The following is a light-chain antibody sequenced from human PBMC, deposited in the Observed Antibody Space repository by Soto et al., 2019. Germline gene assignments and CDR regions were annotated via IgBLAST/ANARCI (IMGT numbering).Light chain of an antibody. CDR1: SSDVGGYNY. V-gene: IGLV2-14*01. Sequence: QSALTQPASVSGSPGQSITISCTGTSSDVGGYNYVSWYQQHPGKAPKLMIYDVSNRPSGVSNRFAGSKSGNTASLTISGIKAEDEADYYCRSYTSSSTLGVFGGGTKLTVL. J-gene: IGLJ2*01. CDR2: DVS. CDR3: RSYTSSSTLGV.